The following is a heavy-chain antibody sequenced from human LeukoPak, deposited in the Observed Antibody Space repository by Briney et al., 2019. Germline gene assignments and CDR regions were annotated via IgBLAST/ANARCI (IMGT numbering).Heavy chain of an antibody. Sequence: GGSLRLSCAASGLTFSGYAFHWVRQAPGKGLEWVAVVSYDGSNKYYADSVKGRFTISKDNSKDTLYLQISSLRVEDTAVYYCARGQNKCLGHWGQGTLVTVSS. CDR1: GLTFSGYA. D-gene: IGHD2/OR15-2a*01. CDR2: VSYDGSNK. J-gene: IGHJ4*02. V-gene: IGHV3-30-3*01. CDR3: ARGQNKCLGH.